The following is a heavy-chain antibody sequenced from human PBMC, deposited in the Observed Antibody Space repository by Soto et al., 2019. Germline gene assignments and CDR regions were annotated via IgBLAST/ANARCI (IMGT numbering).Heavy chain of an antibody. CDR3: ATSHAGYYYDSRGYPTY. J-gene: IGHJ4*02. Sequence: PGGSLRLSCAASGFTFSSYGMHWVRQAPGKGLDWVAVIWYDGRNKYHADSVKGRFTISRDNSKNTLYLQMISLRAEDTAVYYCATSHAGYYYDSRGYPTYWGQGTLVTFSS. CDR1: GFTFSSYG. V-gene: IGHV3-33*01. D-gene: IGHD3-22*01. CDR2: IWYDGRNK.